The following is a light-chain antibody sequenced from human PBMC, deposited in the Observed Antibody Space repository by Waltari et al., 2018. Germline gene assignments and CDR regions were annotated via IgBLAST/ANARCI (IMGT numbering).Light chain of an antibody. V-gene: IGKV1-5*03. CDR2: KAS. Sequence: DIQMTQSPSTLSASVGDRVTLTCRASQSISSWLAWYQQKPGKAPNLLIYKASRLESGVPSRFRGSGSGTEFTLTISSLQPDDFATYYCQQYDSYSGTFGQGTKVDIK. J-gene: IGKJ1*01. CDR3: QQYDSYSGT. CDR1: QSISSW.